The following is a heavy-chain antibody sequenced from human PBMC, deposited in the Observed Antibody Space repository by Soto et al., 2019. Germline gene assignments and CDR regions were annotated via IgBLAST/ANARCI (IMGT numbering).Heavy chain of an antibody. D-gene: IGHD2-15*01. J-gene: IGHJ4*02. V-gene: IGHV1-24*01. Sequence: ASVPVSCKGSGSTLTDLSMHWVRQAPGKGLEWMGGFDPEDGETIYAQKFQGRVTMTEDTSTDTAYMELSSLRSEDTAVYYCATVGYCSGGSCYYYWGQGTLVTVSS. CDR2: FDPEDGET. CDR3: ATVGYCSGGSCYYY. CDR1: GSTLTDLS.